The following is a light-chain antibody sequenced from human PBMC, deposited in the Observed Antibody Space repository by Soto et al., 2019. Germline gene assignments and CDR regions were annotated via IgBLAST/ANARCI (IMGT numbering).Light chain of an antibody. J-gene: IGKJ5*01. V-gene: IGKV1-12*01. CDR2: AAS. CDR3: QQASPFPIT. CDR1: QGISGW. Sequence: DIQMTQSPSSVSASVGDRVTIACRASQGISGWLAWYQQKPGKAPKLLIYAASNLQSGVPSRFSGSGSGTDFTLTISSLQPEDFATYYCQQASPFPITFGQGTRLEIK.